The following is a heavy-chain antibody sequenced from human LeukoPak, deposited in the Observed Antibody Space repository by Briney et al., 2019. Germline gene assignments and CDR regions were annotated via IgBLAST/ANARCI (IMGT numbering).Heavy chain of an antibody. D-gene: IGHD2-8*01. Sequence: GSLRLSCAASGFTFSSYAMHWVRQAPGKGLEYVSAISSNGGSTYYANSVKGRFTISRDNSKNTPYLQMGSLRAEDMAVYYCARAYCTNGVCYHFDYWGQGTLVTVSS. V-gene: IGHV3-64*01. J-gene: IGHJ4*02. CDR1: GFTFSSYA. CDR3: ARAYCTNGVCYHFDY. CDR2: ISSNGGST.